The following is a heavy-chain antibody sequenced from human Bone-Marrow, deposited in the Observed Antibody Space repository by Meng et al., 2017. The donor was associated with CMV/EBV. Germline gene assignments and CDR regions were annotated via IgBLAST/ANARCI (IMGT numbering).Heavy chain of an antibody. Sequence: GESLKISCAASGFTFSSYSMNWVRQAPGKGLEWVSSISSSSSYIYYADSVKGRFTISRDNAKNSLYLQMNSLRAEDTAVYYCARDRSPYYYDSSGYLDYYYYGMDVWGQGTTATVSS. J-gene: IGHJ6*02. CDR3: ARDRSPYYYDSSGYLDYYYYGMDV. CDR1: GFTFSSYS. D-gene: IGHD3-22*01. V-gene: IGHV3-21*01. CDR2: ISSSSSYI.